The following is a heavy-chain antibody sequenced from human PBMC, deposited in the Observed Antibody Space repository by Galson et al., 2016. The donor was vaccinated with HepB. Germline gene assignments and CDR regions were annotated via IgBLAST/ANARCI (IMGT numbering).Heavy chain of an antibody. D-gene: IGHD6-13*01. V-gene: IGHV3-30*18. CDR2: ISYDGSNK. J-gene: IGHJ4*02. CDR3: AKDVPDPWSHLAAAGDY. Sequence: SLRLSCAASGFTFSSYGMHWVRQAPGKGLEWVAVISYDGSNKFYADSVKGRFTISRDNSKNTLYLQMNSMTTDDTAVYYCAKDVPDPWSHLAAAGDYWGQGTLVTVSS. CDR1: GFTFSSYG.